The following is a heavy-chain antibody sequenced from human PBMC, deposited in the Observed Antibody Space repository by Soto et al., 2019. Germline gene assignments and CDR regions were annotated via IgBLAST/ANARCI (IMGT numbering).Heavy chain of an antibody. CDR1: GFTFSSYA. CDR3: AKEYSGYAY. D-gene: IGHD5-12*01. V-gene: IGHV3-23*01. CDR2: LSASGFST. J-gene: IGHJ4*02. Sequence: GSLRLSCAASGFTFSSYAMNWVRQAPGKGLEWVSTLSASGFSTYYADSVKGRFTSSRDNSKNTLYLQMNSLRAEDTAVYYCAKEYSGYAYWGRGTLVTVSS.